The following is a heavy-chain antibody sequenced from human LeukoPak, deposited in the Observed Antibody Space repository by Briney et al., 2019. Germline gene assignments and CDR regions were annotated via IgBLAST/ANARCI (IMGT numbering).Heavy chain of an antibody. J-gene: IGHJ4*02. V-gene: IGHV4-34*01. CDR1: GESFNGYY. CDR3: ASANDYDFWSGYYWD. CDR2: INHSGST. Sequence: SETLSLTCAVYGESFNGYYWSWIRQPPGKGLEWIGEINHSGSTNYNPSLKSRVTISVDTSKNQFSLKLSSVTAADTAVYYCASANDYDFWSGYYWDWGQGTLVTVSS. D-gene: IGHD3-3*01.